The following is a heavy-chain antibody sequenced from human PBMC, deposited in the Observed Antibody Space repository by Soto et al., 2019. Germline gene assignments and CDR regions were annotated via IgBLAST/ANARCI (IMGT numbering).Heavy chain of an antibody. Sequence: VASVKVSCKASGGTFSRYSISWVRQAPGQGLEWMGGIIPIFGTANYAQKFQGRVTITADKSTSTAYMELSSLRSEDTAVYYCARIPVGEYSSSSGGLEADYWGQGTLVTVSS. J-gene: IGHJ4*02. CDR3: ARIPVGEYSSSSGGLEADY. V-gene: IGHV1-69*06. D-gene: IGHD6-6*01. CDR2: IIPIFGTA. CDR1: GGTFSRYS.